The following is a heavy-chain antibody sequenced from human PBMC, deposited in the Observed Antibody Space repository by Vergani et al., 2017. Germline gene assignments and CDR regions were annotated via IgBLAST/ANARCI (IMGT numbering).Heavy chain of an antibody. CDR3: ARGIVGATTDYFDY. CDR1: GGSISSYY. V-gene: IGHV4-59*01. CDR2: IYYRGST. D-gene: IGHD1-26*01. Sequence: QVQLQESGPGLVKPSETLSLTCTVSGGSISSYYWSWIRQPPGKGLEWIGYIYYRGSTNYNPSLKSRVTISVDTSKNQFSLKLSSVTAADTAVYYCARGIVGATTDYFDYWGQGTLVTVSS. J-gene: IGHJ4*02.